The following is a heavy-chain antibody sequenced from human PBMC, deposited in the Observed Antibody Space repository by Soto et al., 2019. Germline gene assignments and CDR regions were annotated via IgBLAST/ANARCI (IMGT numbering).Heavy chain of an antibody. CDR2: ISSSGSTI. Sequence: GGSLRLSCAASGFTFSDYYMSWIRQAPGKGLEWVSYISSSGSTIYYADSLKGRFTISRDNAKNSLYLQMNSLRAEDTAVYYCARARSDCSGGSCYGYYYYYYMDVWGKGTTVTVSS. V-gene: IGHV3-11*01. J-gene: IGHJ6*03. CDR1: GFTFSDYY. CDR3: ARARSDCSGGSCYGYYYYYYMDV. D-gene: IGHD2-15*01.